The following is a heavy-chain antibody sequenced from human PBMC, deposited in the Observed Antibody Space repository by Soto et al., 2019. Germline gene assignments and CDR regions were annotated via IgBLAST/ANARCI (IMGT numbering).Heavy chain of an antibody. Sequence: TSETLSLTCTVSGDSIGGVGYWSWIRQFPGRGLEWIGCISSSGSTYYNPALNNRISLSLDTSQNQFSLKLLSVTAADTAIYYCARSGVTGIVIPSHWFDPWGQRTLVTVSS. CDR1: GDSIGGVGY. CDR3: ARSGVTGIVIPSHWFDP. J-gene: IGHJ5*02. CDR2: ISSSGST. D-gene: IGHD2-21*02. V-gene: IGHV4-31*03.